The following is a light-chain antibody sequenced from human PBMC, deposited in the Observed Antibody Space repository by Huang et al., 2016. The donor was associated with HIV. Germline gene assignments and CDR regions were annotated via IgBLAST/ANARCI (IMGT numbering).Light chain of an antibody. V-gene: IGKV1-33*01. Sequence: DIQMTQSPSSLSASVGDRATITCQASQDIGNYLNWYQQKPGQAPKLLIFDASNLETGVPSRFSGSGSGTDFTFTISTLQPEDIATYYCQHYDSLPPWTFGQGTRVEI. CDR3: QHYDSLPPWT. J-gene: IGKJ1*01. CDR1: QDIGNY. CDR2: DAS.